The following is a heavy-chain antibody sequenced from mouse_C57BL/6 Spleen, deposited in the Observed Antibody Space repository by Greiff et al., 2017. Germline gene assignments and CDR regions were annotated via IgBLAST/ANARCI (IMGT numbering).Heavy chain of an antibody. Sequence: EVQLQQSGPELVKPGASVKISCKASGYTFTDYYMNWVKQSHGKSLEWIGDINPNNGGTSYNQKFKGKATLTVDKSSSTAYMELRSLTSEDSAVYYCARPLYDGYYVRAMDYCGQGTSVTVSS. CDR3: ARPLYDGYYVRAMDY. CDR2: INPNNGGT. D-gene: IGHD2-3*01. V-gene: IGHV1-26*01. J-gene: IGHJ4*01. CDR1: GYTFTDYY.